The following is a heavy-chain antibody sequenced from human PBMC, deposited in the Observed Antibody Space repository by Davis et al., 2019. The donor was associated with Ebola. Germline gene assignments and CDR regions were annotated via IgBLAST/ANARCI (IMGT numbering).Heavy chain of an antibody. V-gene: IGHV1-46*01. CDR3: AREGGRYYDSSGYVFDI. CDR1: GYRFTSYY. J-gene: IGHJ3*02. D-gene: IGHD3-22*01. CDR2: INPITGGP. Sequence: ASVKVSCKASGYRFTSYYMHWVRQAPGQGLEWMGIINPITGGPSYTQNFQVRVNMTRDTSTSTVYMELSSLRSEDTAGYYCAREGGRYYDSSGYVFDIWGQGTMVKVSS.